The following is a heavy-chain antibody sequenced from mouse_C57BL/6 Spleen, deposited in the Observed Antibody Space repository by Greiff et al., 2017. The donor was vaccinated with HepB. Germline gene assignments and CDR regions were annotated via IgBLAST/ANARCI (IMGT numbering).Heavy chain of an antibody. CDR1: GYAFSSSW. Sequence: VQLQQSGPELVKPGASVKISCKASGYAFSSSWMNWVKQRPGKGLEWIGRIYPGDGDTNYTGKLKVKATLTADKSSSTAYMQLSRLTYEDSAVYFCARADEYNYAMDYWGQGTSVTVSS. CDR2: IYPGDGDT. J-gene: IGHJ4*01. V-gene: IGHV1-82*01. CDR3: ARADEYNYAMDY. D-gene: IGHD5-1*01.